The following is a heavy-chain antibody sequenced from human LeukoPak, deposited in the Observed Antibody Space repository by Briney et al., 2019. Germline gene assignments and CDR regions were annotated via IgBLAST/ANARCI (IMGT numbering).Heavy chain of an antibody. V-gene: IGHV4-59*01. J-gene: IGHJ4*02. CDR3: ARVSQSAEYYFDY. CDR2: IYYTGST. Sequence: SETLSLTCTVSGGSIDSYYWSWIRQPPGKGLEWIGYIYYTGSTEYHPSLKSRVTISLDTSKNQFSLKLTSVTAADTAVYYCARVSQSAEYYFDYWGQGNLVSVYS. CDR1: GGSIDSYY.